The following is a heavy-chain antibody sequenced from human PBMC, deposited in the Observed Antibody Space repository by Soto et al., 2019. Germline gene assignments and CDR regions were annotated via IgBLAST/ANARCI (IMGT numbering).Heavy chain of an antibody. V-gene: IGHV1-2*04. CDR3: ARRLCRGVSCYSVTQTWFDP. J-gene: IGHJ5*02. Sequence: QVQLVQSGAEVKKPGASVKVSCKASGYTFTGYYMHWVRQAPGQGLEWMGWINPNSGGTNYAQKFQGWVTMTRDTSISTAYMELSRLRSDDPAVYYCARRLCRGVSCYSVTQTWFDPWGQGTLVTVSS. CDR1: GYTFTGYY. CDR2: INPNSGGT. D-gene: IGHD2-15*01.